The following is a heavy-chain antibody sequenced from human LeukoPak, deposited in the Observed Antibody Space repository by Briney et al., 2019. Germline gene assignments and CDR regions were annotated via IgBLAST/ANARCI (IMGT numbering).Heavy chain of an antibody. CDR1: GYTFSSSD. J-gene: IGHJ4*02. V-gene: IGHV1-18*01. CDR2: ISVYNGKT. Sequence: ASVKVSGKASGYTFSSSDINWVRQAPGQGLEWMGWISVYNGKTNYAQKFQGRVTMTTDTSTSTAHMELRSLRSDDTAVYYCARQGYSGHSQGAADYWGQGTLVTVSS. CDR3: ARQGYSGHSQGAADY. D-gene: IGHD4-23*01.